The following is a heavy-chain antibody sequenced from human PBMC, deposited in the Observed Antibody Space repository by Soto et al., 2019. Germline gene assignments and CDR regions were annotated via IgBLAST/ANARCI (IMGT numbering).Heavy chain of an antibody. V-gene: IGHV3-30*18. CDR2: ISYDGSNK. J-gene: IGHJ6*02. CDR3: AKDRQYYDFWSGYYKVYYYGMDV. CDR1: GFTFSSYG. Sequence: QVQLVESGGGVVQPGRSLRLSCAASGFTFSSYGMHWVRQAPGKGLEWVAVISYDGSNKYYADSVKGRFTISRDNSKNTLYLQMRSLRAEDTAVYYCAKDRQYYDFWSGYYKVYYYGMDVWGQGTTVTVSS. D-gene: IGHD3-3*01.